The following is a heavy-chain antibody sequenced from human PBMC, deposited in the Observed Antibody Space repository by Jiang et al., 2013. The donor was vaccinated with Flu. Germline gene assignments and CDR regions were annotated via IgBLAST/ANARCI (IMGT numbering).Heavy chain of an antibody. J-gene: IGHJ6*03. CDR1: GGSISSSGYF. Sequence: GSGLVKPSETLSLTCSVSGGSISSSGYFWGWIRQPPGKGLEWIGSFFYSGTKYYNAALGSRVTISVDTSKNQFSLTLTSVTAADTAVYYCARLPGGCSGSFCYGALDYLYYYSYYIDVWGKGTTVT. CDR3: ARLPGGCSGSFCYGALDYLYYYSYYIDV. V-gene: IGHV4-39*01. D-gene: IGHD2-15*01. CDR2: FFYSGTK.